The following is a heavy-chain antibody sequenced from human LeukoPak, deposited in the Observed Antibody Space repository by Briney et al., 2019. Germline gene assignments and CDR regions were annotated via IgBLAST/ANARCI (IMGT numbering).Heavy chain of an antibody. J-gene: IGHJ6*02. Sequence: ASVKVSCKASGYTFTSYGISWVRQAPRQGREWMGWISAYNGNTNYAQKLQGRVTLTTDTSTSTAYMELRSLRSDDTAVYYCARESWVTVTKGLSYYYGMDVWGQGTTVTVSS. V-gene: IGHV1-18*01. CDR1: GYTFTSYG. CDR2: ISAYNGNT. CDR3: ARESWVTVTKGLSYYYGMDV. D-gene: IGHD4-17*01.